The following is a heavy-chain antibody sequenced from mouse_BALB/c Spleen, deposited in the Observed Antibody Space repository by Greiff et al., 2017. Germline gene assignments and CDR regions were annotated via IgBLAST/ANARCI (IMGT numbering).Heavy chain of an antibody. V-gene: IGHV1-14*01. CDR3: ASPHRVYYAMDY. CDR1: GYTFTSYV. CDR2: INPYNDGT. J-gene: IGHJ4*01. Sequence: VQLKESGPELVKPGASVKMSCKASGYTFTSYVMHWVKQKPGQGLEWIGYINPYNDGTKYNEKFKGKATLTSDKSSSTAYMELSSLTSEDSAVYYCASPHRVYYAMDYWGQGTSDTVSS.